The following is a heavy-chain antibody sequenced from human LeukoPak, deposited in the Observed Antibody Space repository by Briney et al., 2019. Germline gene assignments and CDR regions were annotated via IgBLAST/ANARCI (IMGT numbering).Heavy chain of an antibody. CDR2: ISGSGGST. D-gene: IGHD3-10*01. J-gene: IGHJ4*02. CDR3: AKETDYYGSGSYFDY. CDR1: GFTFSSYA. V-gene: IGHV3-23*01. Sequence: PGGSLRLSCAASGFTFSSYAMSWVRQAPGKGLEWVSAISGSGGSTYYADSVKGRFTIPRDNSKNTLYLQMNSLRAEDTAVYYCAKETDYYGSGSYFDYWGQGTLVTVSS.